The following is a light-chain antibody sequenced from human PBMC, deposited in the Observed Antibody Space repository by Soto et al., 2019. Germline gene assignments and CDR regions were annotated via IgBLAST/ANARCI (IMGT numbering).Light chain of an antibody. CDR3: SSFAGGGNPVL. CDR1: SSDVGGYNY. Sequence: QSALTQPPSASGSLGQSVTISCTGTSSDVGGYNYVSWHQQHPGKAPKVMIYEVTKRPPGVPDRFSGSKSGNTAYLTVSGLQAEDEADYYCSSFAGGGNPVLLGGGTKLTVL. J-gene: IGLJ2*01. V-gene: IGLV2-8*01. CDR2: EVT.